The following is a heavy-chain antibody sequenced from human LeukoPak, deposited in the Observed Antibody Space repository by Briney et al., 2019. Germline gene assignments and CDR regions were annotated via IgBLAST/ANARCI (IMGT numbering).Heavy chain of an antibody. V-gene: IGHV4-61*01. J-gene: IGHJ4*02. Sequence: SETLSLTCTVSGGSVSSGSYYWSWIRQPPGKGLEWIGYIYYSGSTNYNPSLKSRVTISVDTSKNQFSLELSSVTAADTAVYYCARSGSFDDYWGQGTLVTVSS. CDR3: ARSGSFDDY. D-gene: IGHD1-26*01. CDR2: IYYSGST. CDR1: GGSVSSGSYY.